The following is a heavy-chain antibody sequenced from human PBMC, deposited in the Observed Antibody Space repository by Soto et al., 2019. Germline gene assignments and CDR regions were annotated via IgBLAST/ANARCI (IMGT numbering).Heavy chain of an antibody. Sequence: GGSLRLSCAASGFTFSSYAMSWVRQAPGKGLEWVSAISGSGGSTYYADSVKGRFTISRDDSKNTLYLQMNSLRAEDTAVYYCANLDSIGLGGSSDLDYWGQGTLVTVSS. D-gene: IGHD6-13*01. CDR2: ISGSGGST. V-gene: IGHV3-23*01. CDR1: GFTFSSYA. CDR3: ANLDSIGLGGSSDLDY. J-gene: IGHJ4*02.